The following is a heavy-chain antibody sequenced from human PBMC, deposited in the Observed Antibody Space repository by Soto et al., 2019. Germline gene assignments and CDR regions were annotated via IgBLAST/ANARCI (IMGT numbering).Heavy chain of an antibody. CDR1: GFDFSSHG. D-gene: IGHD1-7*01. Sequence: ESGGGVVQSGGSLRLSCLASGFDFSSHGMYWVRQAPGRGLEWVALISYEGSHKFYVDSLKGRFTISRDNSKHTLYLHMSSLRPEDTALYYCAKDFELPDGDYYHYGMDVW. CDR2: ISYEGSHK. V-gene: IGHV3-30*18. J-gene: IGHJ6*01. CDR3: AKDFELPDGDYYHYGMDV.